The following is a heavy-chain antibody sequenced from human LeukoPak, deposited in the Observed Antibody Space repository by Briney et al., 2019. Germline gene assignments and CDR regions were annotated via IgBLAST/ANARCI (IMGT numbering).Heavy chain of an antibody. Sequence: GESLKISCKASGYSFTTYWIGWVRQMPGKGLEWMGIIYPGDSETRYSPSFQGQVTISADKSISTAYLQWSSLKASDTAMYYCARRLGRYYDSGGYNWFDSWGQGTLVTVSS. J-gene: IGHJ5*01. V-gene: IGHV5-51*01. CDR2: IYPGDSET. CDR1: GYSFTTYW. D-gene: IGHD3-22*01. CDR3: ARRLGRYYDSGGYNWFDS.